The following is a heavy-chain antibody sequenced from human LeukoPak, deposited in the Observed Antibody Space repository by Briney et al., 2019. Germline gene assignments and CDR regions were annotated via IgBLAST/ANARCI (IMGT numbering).Heavy chain of an antibody. CDR1: GYTLTELS. D-gene: IGHD3-22*01. Sequence: ASVKVSCKVSGYTLTELSMHWVRQAPGKGLEWMGGFDPEDGETIYAQKFQGRVTMTEDTSTDTAYMELSGLRSEDTAVYYCATLPYYYDSSGYYQPADYWGQGTLVTVSS. V-gene: IGHV1-24*01. CDR3: ATLPYYYDSSGYYQPADY. CDR2: FDPEDGET. J-gene: IGHJ4*02.